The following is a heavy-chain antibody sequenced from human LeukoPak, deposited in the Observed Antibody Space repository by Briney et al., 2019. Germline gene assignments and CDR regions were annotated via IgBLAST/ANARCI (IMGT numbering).Heavy chain of an antibody. D-gene: IGHD3-22*01. CDR2: IHDSGST. V-gene: IGHV4-30-4*01. J-gene: IGHJ4*02. CDR1: GASISSGDYH. CDR3: ARDYYDSSGYFDY. Sequence: SQTLSLTCTVSGASISSGDYHWNWIRQPPGKGLEWIGFIHDSGSTYYNPSLKSRVTISVDRSKNQFSLKLSSVTAADTAVYYCARDYYDSSGYFDYWGQGTLVTVSS.